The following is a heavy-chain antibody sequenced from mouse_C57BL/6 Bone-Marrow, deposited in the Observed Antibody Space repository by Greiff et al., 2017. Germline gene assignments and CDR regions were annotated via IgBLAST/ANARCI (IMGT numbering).Heavy chain of an antibody. Sequence: QVQLQQSGAELARPGASVKLSCKASGYTFTSYGISWVKQRTGQGLEWIGEIYPRSGNTYYNEKFKGKATLTADKSSSTAYMELRSLTSEDSAVYFCARSRPFYYGYAMGYWGQGTSVTVSS. D-gene: IGHD1-1*01. CDR3: ARSRPFYYGYAMGY. J-gene: IGHJ4*01. V-gene: IGHV1-81*01. CDR2: IYPRSGNT. CDR1: GYTFTSYG.